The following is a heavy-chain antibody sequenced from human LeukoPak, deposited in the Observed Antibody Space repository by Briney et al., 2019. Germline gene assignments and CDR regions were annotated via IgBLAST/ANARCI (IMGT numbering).Heavy chain of an antibody. J-gene: IGHJ4*02. Sequence: GGSLRLSCAASGFTFSTYGIHWVRQAPGKGLEWVAAIWYDGSNKYYADSVKGRFTISRDNSKNTLYLQMNSLRAEDTAVYYCAKDFHGGHDYWGQGTLVTVSS. CDR1: GFTFSTYG. CDR3: AKDFHGGHDY. CDR2: IWYDGSNK. D-gene: IGHD3-16*01. V-gene: IGHV3-30*02.